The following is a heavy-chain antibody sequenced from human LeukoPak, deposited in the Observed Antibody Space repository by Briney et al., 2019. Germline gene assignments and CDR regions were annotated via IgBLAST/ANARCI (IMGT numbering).Heavy chain of an antibody. CDR2: IKQDGSEK. CDR1: GFTFSSYW. D-gene: IGHD2-15*01. Sequence: PGGSLRLSCAASGFTFSSYWMSWVRQAPGKGLEWVASIKQDGSEKYFVDSVKGRFTISRDNAKNSLYLQMNSLRAEDTAVYYCARGCSGGSCYESKFDPWGQGTLVTGSS. CDR3: ARGCSGGSCYESKFDP. V-gene: IGHV3-7*01. J-gene: IGHJ5*02.